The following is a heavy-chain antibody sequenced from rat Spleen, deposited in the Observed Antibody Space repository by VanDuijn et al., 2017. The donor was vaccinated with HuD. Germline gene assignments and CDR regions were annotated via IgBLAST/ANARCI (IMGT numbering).Heavy chain of an antibody. D-gene: IGHD3-8*01. J-gene: IGHJ2*01. CDR2: ISTSGGST. Sequence: EVQLVESDGGLVQPGRSLKLSCAASGFTFSDYYMAWVRQAPTKGLEWVATISTSGGSTYYRDSVKGRFTISRDNAKSTLYLQMNSLRSEDTATYYCTRGTILFDYWGQGVMVTVSS. CDR3: TRGTILFDY. V-gene: IGHV5-27*01. CDR1: GFTFSDYY.